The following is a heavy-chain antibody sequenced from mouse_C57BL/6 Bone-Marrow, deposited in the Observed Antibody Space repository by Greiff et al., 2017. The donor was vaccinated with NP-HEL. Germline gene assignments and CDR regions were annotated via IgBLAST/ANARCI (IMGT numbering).Heavy chain of an antibody. CDR1: GYTFTSYW. J-gene: IGHJ2*01. CDR2: IYPGSGST. Sequence: QVQLQQPGAELVKPGASVKMSCKASGYTFTSYWITWVKQRPGQGLEWIGDIYPGSGSTNYNEKFKGKATLTVDTSSSTAYMQLSSLTSEDSAVYYCARLPTTGPYFDYWGQGTTLTVSS. V-gene: IGHV1-55*01. CDR3: ARLPTTGPYFDY. D-gene: IGHD2-12*01.